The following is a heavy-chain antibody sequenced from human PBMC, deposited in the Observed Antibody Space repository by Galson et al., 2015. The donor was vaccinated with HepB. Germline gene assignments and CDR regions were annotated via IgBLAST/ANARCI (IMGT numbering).Heavy chain of an antibody. V-gene: IGHV1-69*13. J-gene: IGHJ4*02. D-gene: IGHD5-18*01. Sequence: SVTVSCKASGGTFSSYAISWVRQAPGQGLEWMGGIIPIFGTANYAQKFQGRVTITADESTSTAYMELSSLRSEDTAVYYCARGLQLWSRPFDYWGQGTLVAVSS. CDR3: ARGLQLWSRPFDY. CDR1: GGTFSSYA. CDR2: IIPIFGTA.